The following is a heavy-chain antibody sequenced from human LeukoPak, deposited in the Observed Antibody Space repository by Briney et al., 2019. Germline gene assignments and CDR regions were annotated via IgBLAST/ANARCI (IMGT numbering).Heavy chain of an antibody. D-gene: IGHD3-10*01. CDR2: FSVDGVTT. CDR1: GFTFRNYA. V-gene: IGHV3-23*01. CDR3: ARDLQSVGGGVLLWFGELLSPDAFDI. J-gene: IGHJ3*02. Sequence: GGSLRLSCAASGFTFRNYAMSWVRQAPGKGLEWVSTFSVDGVTTYYPDSVKGRFTISRDISKNTLYLQMNSLRAEDTAVYYCARDLQSVGGGVLLWFGELLSPDAFDIWGQGTMVTVSS.